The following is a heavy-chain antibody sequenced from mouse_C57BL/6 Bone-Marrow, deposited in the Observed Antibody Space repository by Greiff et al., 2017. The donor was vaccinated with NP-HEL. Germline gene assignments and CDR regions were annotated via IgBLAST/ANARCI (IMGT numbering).Heavy chain of an antibody. J-gene: IGHJ2*01. CDR1: GYTFTSYW. CDR3: ARSPITTVVAKGY. Sequence: VQLQQPGAELVKPGASVKMSCKASGYTFTSYWITWVKQRPGQGLEWIGDIYPGSGSTNYNEKFKSKATLTVDTSSSTAYMQLSSLTSEDSAVYYCARSPITTVVAKGYWGQGTTLTVSS. D-gene: IGHD1-1*01. V-gene: IGHV1-55*01. CDR2: IYPGSGST.